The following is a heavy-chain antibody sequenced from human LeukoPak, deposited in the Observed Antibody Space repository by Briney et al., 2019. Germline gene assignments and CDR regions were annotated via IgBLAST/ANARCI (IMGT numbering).Heavy chain of an antibody. CDR2: IRSKANSYAT. J-gene: IGHJ6*03. Sequence: GGSLRLSCAASGFTFSGSAMHWVRQASGKGLEWVGRIRSKANSYATAYAASVKGRFTISRDDSKNTAYLQMNSLKTEDTAVYYCSRQGYGDQPTYYYYYMDVWGKGTTVTVSS. CDR1: GFTFSGSA. CDR3: SRQGYGDQPTYYYYYMDV. V-gene: IGHV3-73*01. D-gene: IGHD4-17*01.